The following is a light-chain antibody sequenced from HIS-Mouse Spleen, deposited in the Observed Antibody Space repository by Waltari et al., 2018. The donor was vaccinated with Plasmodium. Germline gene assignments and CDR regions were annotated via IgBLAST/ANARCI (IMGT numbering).Light chain of an antibody. Sequence: EIVMTQSPATLSVSHGERATLSCRASQSVSSNLAWYQQKPGQAPRPLIYGASTRATGIPARFSGSGSGTEFTLTISSLQSEDFAVYYCQQYNNWSFTFGPGTKVDIK. V-gene: IGKV3-15*01. J-gene: IGKJ3*01. CDR2: GAS. CDR3: QQYNNWSFT. CDR1: QSVSSN.